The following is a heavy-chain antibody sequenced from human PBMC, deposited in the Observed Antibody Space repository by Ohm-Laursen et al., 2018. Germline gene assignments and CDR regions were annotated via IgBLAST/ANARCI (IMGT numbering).Heavy chain of an antibody. V-gene: IGHV3-23*01. J-gene: IGHJ4*02. D-gene: IGHD5-18*01. CDR3: ARVVLGQLLDY. Sequence: SLRLSCTASGITFSSYAMNWVRQAPGKGLEWVSGISGSGGSTDYADSVKGRFTTSRDNSKNTLYLQMNSLRAEDTAVYYCARVVLGQLLDYWGQGTLVTVSS. CDR2: ISGSGGST. CDR1: GITFSSYA.